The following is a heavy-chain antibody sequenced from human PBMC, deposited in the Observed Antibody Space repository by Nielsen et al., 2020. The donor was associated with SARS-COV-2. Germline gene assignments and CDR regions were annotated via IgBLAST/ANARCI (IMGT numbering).Heavy chain of an antibody. D-gene: IGHD4-23*01. CDR3: AREGDYGGNSGSSLDY. V-gene: IGHV3-20*04. CDR1: GFTFDDYG. CDR2: INWNGGST. J-gene: IGHJ4*02. Sequence: GESLKISCAASGFTFDDYGMSWVRQAPGKGLEWVSGINWNGGSTGYADSVKGRFTISRDNSKNTLYLQMNSLRAEDTAVYYCAREGDYGGNSGSSLDYWGQGTLVTVSS.